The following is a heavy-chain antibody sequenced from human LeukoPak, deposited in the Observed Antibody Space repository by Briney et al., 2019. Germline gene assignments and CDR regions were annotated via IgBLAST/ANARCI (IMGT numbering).Heavy chain of an antibody. CDR3: AKETSSGWNPDAFDI. CDR2: ISWNSGSI. J-gene: IGHJ3*02. V-gene: IGHV3-9*03. Sequence: GGSLRLSCAASGFTFDDYAMHWVRHAPGKGVEWVSGISWNSGSIGYADSVKGRFTISRDNAKNSLYLQMNSLRAEDMALYYCAKETSSGWNPDAFDIWGQGTMVTVSS. CDR1: GFTFDDYA. D-gene: IGHD6-19*01.